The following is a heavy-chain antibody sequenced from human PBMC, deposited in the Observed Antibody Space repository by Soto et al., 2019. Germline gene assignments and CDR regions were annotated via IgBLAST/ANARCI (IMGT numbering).Heavy chain of an antibody. Sequence: QVQLQESGPGLVKPSETLSLTCTVSGGSISSYYWSWIRQPPGKGLEWIGYIYYSGSTNYNPSLKSRVTISVXTXKXXFSLKLSSVTAADTAVYYCAREGTTVDSYYYGMDVWGQGTTVTVSS. CDR2: IYYSGST. CDR3: AREGTTVDSYYYGMDV. J-gene: IGHJ6*02. CDR1: GGSISSYY. V-gene: IGHV4-59*01. D-gene: IGHD1-1*01.